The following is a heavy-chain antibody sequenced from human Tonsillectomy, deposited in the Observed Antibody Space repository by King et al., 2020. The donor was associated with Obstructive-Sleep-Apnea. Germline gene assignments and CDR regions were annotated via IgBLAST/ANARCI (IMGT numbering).Heavy chain of an antibody. CDR2: IRKKVNSYTT. CDR3: ARVFGGAHYGMDV. V-gene: IGHV3-72*01. D-gene: IGHD3-16*01. J-gene: IGHJ6*02. Sequence: VQLVESGGGLVQPGGSLTLSCVASGFTFSDHYMDWLRQAPGKGLEWVGRIRKKVNSYTTEYVASVKGRFIISRDDSQRSPYLQMKSLKSDDTATYHCARVFGGAHYGMDVWGQGTSVTVSS. CDR1: GFTFSDHY.